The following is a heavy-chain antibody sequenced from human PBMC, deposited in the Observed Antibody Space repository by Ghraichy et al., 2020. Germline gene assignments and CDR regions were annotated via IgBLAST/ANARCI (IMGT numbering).Heavy chain of an antibody. Sequence: SVKVSCKASGGTFSSHSISWVRQAPAQGLEWMGGIIPIFGKANYAQKLRGRVTITADESTATVYMELSSLRSEDTAVYYCARGWGYDTTDYYYAYWGQGTLVTVSS. CDR3: ARGWGYDTTDYYYAY. CDR2: IIPIFGKA. CDR1: GGTFSSHS. V-gene: IGHV1-69*13. J-gene: IGHJ4*02. D-gene: IGHD3-22*01.